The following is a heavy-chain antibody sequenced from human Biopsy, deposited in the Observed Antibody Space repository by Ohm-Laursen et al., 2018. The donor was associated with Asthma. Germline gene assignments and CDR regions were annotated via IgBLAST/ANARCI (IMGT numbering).Heavy chain of an antibody. V-gene: IGHV3-30*03. CDR1: GFSFGSFG. CDR2: TSFDGRYE. J-gene: IGHJ4*02. D-gene: IGHD3-3*01. CDR3: ASRGGDFWSGYYMDY. Sequence: SLRLSCAASGFSFGSFGMHWVRQVPGKGPERVALTSFDGRYEYYADSVKGRFTISRDNPMKRLYLQMSSLTAEDTAVYYCASRGGDFWSGYYMDYWGQGTLVTVSS.